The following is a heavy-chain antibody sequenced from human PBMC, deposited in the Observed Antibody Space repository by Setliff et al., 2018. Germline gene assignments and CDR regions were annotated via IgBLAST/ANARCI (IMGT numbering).Heavy chain of an antibody. CDR1: GFTFSSYA. CDR2: IRYDGSGK. Sequence: LSCAASGFTFSSYAMHWVRQAPGKGLEWVASIRYDGSGKYYGDSLKGRFTISRDNFENTLYLQMTSLRPEDTAVYYCAKDKDFVVVAAYFDSWGQGTPVTVSS. V-gene: IGHV3-30*02. CDR3: AKDKDFVVVAAYFDS. D-gene: IGHD2-21*02. J-gene: IGHJ4*02.